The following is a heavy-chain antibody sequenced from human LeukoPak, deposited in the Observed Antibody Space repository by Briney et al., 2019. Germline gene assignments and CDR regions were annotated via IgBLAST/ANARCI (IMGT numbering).Heavy chain of an antibody. CDR2: ISGSGDST. J-gene: IGHJ4*02. V-gene: IGHV3-23*01. CDR3: ARDSGDNFGY. Sequence: GGSLRLSCAASGFTFSNYAMSWVRQAPGKGLEWVSAISGSGDSTYYADSVKGRFTISRDNAKNSLYLQMNSLRAEDTAVYYCARDSGDNFGYWGQGTLVTVSS. D-gene: IGHD4-17*01. CDR1: GFTFSNYA.